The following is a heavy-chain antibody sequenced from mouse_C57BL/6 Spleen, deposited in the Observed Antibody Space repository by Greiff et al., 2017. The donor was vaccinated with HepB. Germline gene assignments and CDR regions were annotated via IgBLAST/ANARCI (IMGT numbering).Heavy chain of an antibody. CDR1: GFTFSSYA. D-gene: IGHD1-1*01. Sequence: EVKVVESGGGLVKPGGSLKLSCAASGFTFSSYAMSWVRQTPEKRLEWVATISDGGSYTYYPDNVKGRFTISRDNAKNNLYLQMSHLKSEDTAMYYCARDRRFITTAYWYFDVWGTGTTVTVSS. V-gene: IGHV5-4*01. CDR2: ISDGGSYT. CDR3: ARDRRFITTAYWYFDV. J-gene: IGHJ1*03.